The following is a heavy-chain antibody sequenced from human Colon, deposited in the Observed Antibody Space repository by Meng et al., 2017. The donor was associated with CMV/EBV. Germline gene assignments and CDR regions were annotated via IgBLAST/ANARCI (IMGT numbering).Heavy chain of an antibody. CDR1: GFSFRDSA. Sequence: GGSLRLSCAASGFSFRDSAMGWVRQAPGKGLEWVSSLSGSGSTTYYAESVKGRFTISRDSSKNTVSLQMNSLRAEDTAVYYCAKSLFAAGRLAYFDSWGQGTLVTVSS. CDR2: LSGSGSTT. D-gene: IGHD3-10*02. J-gene: IGHJ4*02. CDR3: AKSLFAAGRLAYFDS. V-gene: IGHV3-23*01.